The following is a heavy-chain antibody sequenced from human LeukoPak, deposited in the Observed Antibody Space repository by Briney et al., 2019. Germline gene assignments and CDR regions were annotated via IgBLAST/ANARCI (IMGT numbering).Heavy chain of an antibody. Sequence: ASVKVSCKASGYTFTGYYMHWVRQAPGQGLEWMGWINPNSGGTNYAQKFQGRVTMTRDTSISTAYMELSRLRSDDTAVYYYARDRGRTMSDYFDYWGQGTLVTVSS. CDR1: GYTFTGYY. J-gene: IGHJ4*02. CDR2: INPNSGGT. CDR3: ARDRGRTMSDYFDY. V-gene: IGHV1-2*02. D-gene: IGHD3-10*02.